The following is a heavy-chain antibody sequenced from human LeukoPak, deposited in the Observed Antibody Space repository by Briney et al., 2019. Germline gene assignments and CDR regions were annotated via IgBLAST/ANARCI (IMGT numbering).Heavy chain of an antibody. CDR3: ASLYSGTFNGFDY. J-gene: IGHJ4*02. D-gene: IGHD1-26*01. CDR2: IYYSGST. Sequence: SETLSLTCTVSGGSISSYDWSWIRQPPGKGLEWIGYIYYSGSTNYNPSLKSRVPISVDTSKNQFSLKLSSVTAADTAVYYCASLYSGTFNGFDYWGQGTLVTVSS. V-gene: IGHV4-59*01. CDR1: GGSISSYD.